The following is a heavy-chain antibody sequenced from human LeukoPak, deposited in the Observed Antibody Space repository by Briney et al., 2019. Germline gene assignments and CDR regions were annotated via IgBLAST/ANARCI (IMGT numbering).Heavy chain of an antibody. D-gene: IGHD6-6*01. CDR2: IYPGDSDT. V-gene: IGHV5-51*01. CDR1: GYSFTSYW. CDR3: ARQLVKYYYYMDV. Sequence: GESLKISCKGSGYSFTSYWIGWVRQMPGKGLEWMGIIYPGDSDTRYSPSFQGQVTISADKSISTAYLQWSSLKASDTAMYYCARQLVKYYYYMDVWGKGTTVTVSS. J-gene: IGHJ6*03.